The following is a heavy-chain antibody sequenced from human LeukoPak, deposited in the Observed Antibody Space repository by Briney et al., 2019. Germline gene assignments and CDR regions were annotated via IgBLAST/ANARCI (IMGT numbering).Heavy chain of an antibody. V-gene: IGHV3-9*01. D-gene: IGHD3-22*01. Sequence: GGSLRLSCAVSGFIFDDYAMHWVRQAPGKGLEWISGISWNSGSIGYADSVKGRFTISRDNAKNSLYLQMNSLRAEDTALYYCAKGEDSSGPLDYWGQGTLVTVSS. J-gene: IGHJ4*02. CDR2: ISWNSGSI. CDR1: GFIFDDYA. CDR3: AKGEDSSGPLDY.